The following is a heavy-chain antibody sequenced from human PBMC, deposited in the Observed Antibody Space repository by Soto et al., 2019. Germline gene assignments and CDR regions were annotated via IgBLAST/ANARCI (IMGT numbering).Heavy chain of an antibody. V-gene: IGHV3-23*01. CDR1: GFTFSSYA. CDR3: AKDRTYNSGPIDY. D-gene: IGHD6-19*01. J-gene: IGHJ4*02. Sequence: PGGSLRLSCAASGFTFSSYAMSWVRQAPGKGLEWVSAISGSGGSTYYADSVKGRFTISRDNAKNSLYLQMNSLRAEDTALYYCAKDRTYNSGPIDYWGQGTLVTVSS. CDR2: ISGSGGST.